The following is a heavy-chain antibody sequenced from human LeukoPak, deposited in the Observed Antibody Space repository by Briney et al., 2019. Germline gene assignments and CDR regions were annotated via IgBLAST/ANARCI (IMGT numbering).Heavy chain of an antibody. V-gene: IGHV1-2*02. D-gene: IGHD3-22*01. Sequence: ASVKVSCKASGYTFTGYYIHWVRQAPGQGLEWMGWINPSSGDTNCAQKFQGRVTMTQDRSISTAYMELNRLRSADTAVYYCERVSLWDYYDSSGGDWFDPWGQGTLVTVSS. CDR3: ERVSLWDYYDSSGGDWFDP. CDR1: GYTFTGYY. CDR2: INPSSGDT. J-gene: IGHJ5*02.